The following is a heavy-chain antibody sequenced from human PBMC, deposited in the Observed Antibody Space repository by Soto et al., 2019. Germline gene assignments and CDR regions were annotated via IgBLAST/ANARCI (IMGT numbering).Heavy chain of an antibody. D-gene: IGHD2-21*02. J-gene: IGHJ4*02. V-gene: IGHV3-21*01. CDR2: ISSSSNYI. CDR1: GFIFSTYS. CDR3: ARDAGGHTVRVTAKDC. Sequence: EVQLVESGGGLVKPGGSLRLSCTASGFIFSTYSMNWVRQAPGKGLEWVSSISSSSNYIYYADSVKGRFTISRDNAENSLYLQMNSLRDEDTAVYYCARDAGGHTVRVTAKDCWGQGTLVTVSS.